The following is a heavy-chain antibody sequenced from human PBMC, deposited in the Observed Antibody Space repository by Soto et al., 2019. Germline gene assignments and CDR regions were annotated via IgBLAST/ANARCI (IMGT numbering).Heavy chain of an antibody. CDR3: ARETVIIANFFDY. V-gene: IGHV4-31*03. Sequence: QVQLQESGPGLVKPSQTLSLTCTVSGGSISSGGYYWSWIRQHPGKGLEWIGYIYYSGSTYYNPSLKSRVTISADTSKNQFSLKLSSVNAADTAVYYCARETVIIANFFDYWGQGTLVTVSS. CDR2: IYYSGST. J-gene: IGHJ4*02. CDR1: GGSISSGGYY. D-gene: IGHD3-10*01.